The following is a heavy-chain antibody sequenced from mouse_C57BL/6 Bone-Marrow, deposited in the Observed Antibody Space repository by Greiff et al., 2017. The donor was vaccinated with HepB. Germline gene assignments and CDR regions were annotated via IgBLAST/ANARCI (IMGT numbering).Heavy chain of an antibody. J-gene: IGHJ2*01. D-gene: IGHD2-2*01. CDR2: ISSGSSTI. V-gene: IGHV5-17*01. CDR1: GFTFSDYG. CDR3: ARDYYGYGGGY. Sequence: EVKLMESGGGLVKPGGSLKLSCAASGFTFSDYGMHWVRQAPEKGLEWVAYISSGSSTIYYADTVKGRFTISRDNAKNTLFLQMTSLRSEDTAMYYCARDYYGYGGGYWGQGTTFTVSS.